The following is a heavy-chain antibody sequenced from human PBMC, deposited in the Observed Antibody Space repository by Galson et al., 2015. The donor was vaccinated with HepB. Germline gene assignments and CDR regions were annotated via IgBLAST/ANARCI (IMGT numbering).Heavy chain of an antibody. J-gene: IGHJ6*02. CDR1: GFTFSSYA. V-gene: IGHV3-30-3*01. CDR3: ARSPYYYYGMDV. Sequence: SLRLSCAASGFTFSSYAMHWVRQAPGEGLEWVAVISYDGSNKYYADSVKGRFTISRDNSKNTLYLQMNSLRAEDTAVYYCARSPYYYYGMDVWGQGTTVTVSS. CDR2: ISYDGSNK.